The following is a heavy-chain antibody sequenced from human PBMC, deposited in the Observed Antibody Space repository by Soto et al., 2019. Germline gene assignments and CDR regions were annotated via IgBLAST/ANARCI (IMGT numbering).Heavy chain of an antibody. CDR1: AGSFSGYY. CDR3: ARGECSGGRCSSFDV. V-gene: IGHV4-34*01. Sequence: QVQLQQWGAGLLKPSETLSLTCAVNAGSFSGYYWSWIRQPPGKGLEWIGEITHSGTTTYNPSLKSRLIMSVDTSKRQFSLKVSPVTAADTAVHYCARGECSGGRCSSFDVWGHGTMVTVSS. J-gene: IGHJ3*01. D-gene: IGHD2-15*01. CDR2: ITHSGTT.